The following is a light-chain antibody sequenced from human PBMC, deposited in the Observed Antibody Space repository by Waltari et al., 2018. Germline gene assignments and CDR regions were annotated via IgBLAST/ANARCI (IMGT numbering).Light chain of an antibody. CDR1: SPNIGAGYA. CDR3: QSYDNTSGSI. Sequence: QSGLTQPPSVSGAPGQRVTIPCTGRSPNIGAGYALHWYQLFPGTAPKLLIYGNGNRPSGVPDRFSGSKSGTSASLAITGLQAEDEADYYCQSYDNTSGSIFGGGTKLTVL. V-gene: IGLV1-40*01. J-gene: IGLJ2*01. CDR2: GNG.